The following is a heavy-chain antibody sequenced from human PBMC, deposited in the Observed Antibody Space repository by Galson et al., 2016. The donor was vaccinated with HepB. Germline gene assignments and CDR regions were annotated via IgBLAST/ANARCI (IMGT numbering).Heavy chain of an antibody. CDR2: IDPSDSYT. D-gene: IGHD2-15*01. CDR1: GYSFTNYW. V-gene: IGHV5-10-1*01. CDR3: ARHANPLYCSGGSCYNYYGMDV. Sequence: QSGAEVKKPGESLRISCTGSGYSFTNYWISWVRQMPGKGLEWMGRIDPSDSYTNYSPSFQGHVTISTDKSISTAYLQWSSLKAWDTAMYYCARHANPLYCSGGSCYNYYGMDVWGQGTTVTVSS. J-gene: IGHJ6*02.